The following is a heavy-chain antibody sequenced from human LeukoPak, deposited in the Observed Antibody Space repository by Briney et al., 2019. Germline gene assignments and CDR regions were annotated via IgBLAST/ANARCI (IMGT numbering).Heavy chain of an antibody. CDR2: ISSSGSTI. CDR1: GFSFSNYE. Sequence: GGSLRLSCAASGFSFSNYEMNWVRQAPGKGLEWVSYISSSGSTIYYADSVKGRFTISRDNSKNSLYLQMNSLRTEDTALYYCAKDIQRGHYYDSSGYLDYWGQGTLVTVSS. V-gene: IGHV3-48*03. J-gene: IGHJ4*02. CDR3: AKDIQRGHYYDSSGYLDY. D-gene: IGHD3-22*01.